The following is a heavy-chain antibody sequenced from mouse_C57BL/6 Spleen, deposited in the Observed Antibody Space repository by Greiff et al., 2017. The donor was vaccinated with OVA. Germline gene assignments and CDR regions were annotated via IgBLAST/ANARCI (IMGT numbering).Heavy chain of an antibody. CDR1: GYSITSGYY. Sequence: ESGPGLVKPSQSLSLSCSVTGYSITSGYYWNWIRQFPGNKLEWMGYIRYDGSNNYNPSLKNQISITLDTSKTQIFLKLHSVTNDDTATYYCANSYDYDGAYWGQGTLVTVSA. CDR2: IRYDGSN. V-gene: IGHV3-6*01. D-gene: IGHD2-4*01. J-gene: IGHJ3*01. CDR3: ANSYDYDGAY.